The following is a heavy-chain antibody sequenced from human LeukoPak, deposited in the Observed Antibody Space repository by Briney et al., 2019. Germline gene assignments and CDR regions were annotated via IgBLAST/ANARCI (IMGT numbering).Heavy chain of an antibody. CDR2: ISAYNGNT. J-gene: IGHJ4*02. D-gene: IGHD3-22*01. CDR1: GGTFSSYA. Sequence: ASVKVSCKASGGTFSSYAISWVRQAPGQGLEWMGWISAYNGNTNYAQKLQGRVTMTTDTSTSTAYMELRSLRSDDTAVYYCARDGIPNYYDSSGQSGYWGQGTLVTVSS. V-gene: IGHV1-18*01. CDR3: ARDGIPNYYDSSGQSGY.